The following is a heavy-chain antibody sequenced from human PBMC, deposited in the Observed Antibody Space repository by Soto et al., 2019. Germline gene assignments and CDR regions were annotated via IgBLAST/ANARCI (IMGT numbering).Heavy chain of an antibody. Sequence: GESLKISCKGSGYSFTSYWIGWVRQMPGKGLEWMGIIYPGDSDTRYSPSFQGQVTISADKSISTAYLQWSSLKASDTAMYYCARLVYCSSTSCYASGYYYYYGMDVWGQGTTVTVSS. CDR1: GYSFTSYW. CDR3: ARLVYCSSTSCYASGYYYYYGMDV. CDR2: IYPGDSDT. D-gene: IGHD2-2*01. J-gene: IGHJ6*02. V-gene: IGHV5-51*01.